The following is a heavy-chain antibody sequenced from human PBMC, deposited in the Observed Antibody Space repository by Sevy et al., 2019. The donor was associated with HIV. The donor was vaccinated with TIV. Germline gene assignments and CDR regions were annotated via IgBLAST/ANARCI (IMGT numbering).Heavy chain of an antibody. D-gene: IGHD3-3*01. Sequence: GGSLRLSCAASGFTFSSYSMNWVRQAPGKGLEWVSSISSSSSYIYYADSVKDRFTISRDNAKNSLYLQMNSLRAEDTAVYNSARSTIFGVVIIADFDYWGQGTLVTVSS. CDR2: ISSSSSYI. CDR3: ARSTIFGVVIIADFDY. CDR1: GFTFSSYS. V-gene: IGHV3-21*01. J-gene: IGHJ4*02.